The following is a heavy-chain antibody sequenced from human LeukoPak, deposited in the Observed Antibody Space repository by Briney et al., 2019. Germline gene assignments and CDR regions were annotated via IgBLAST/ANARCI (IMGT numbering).Heavy chain of an antibody. V-gene: IGHV3-23*01. J-gene: IGHJ4*02. CDR1: GITLSNFG. CDR3: AKRGVVIRVILVGFHKEAYYFDS. Sequence: GGSLRLSCAVSGITLSNFGMSWVRQAPGKGLEWVAGISDSGGSTNYADSVKGRFTISRDNPKNTLYLQMNSLRAEDTAVYFCAKRGVVIRVILVGFHKEAYYFDSWGQGALVTVSS. D-gene: IGHD3-22*01. CDR2: ISDSGGST.